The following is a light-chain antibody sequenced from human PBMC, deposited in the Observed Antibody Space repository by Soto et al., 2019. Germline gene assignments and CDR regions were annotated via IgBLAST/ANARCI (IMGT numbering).Light chain of an antibody. J-gene: IGKJ3*01. CDR2: DAS. V-gene: IGKV3-11*01. CDR3: QQRSNWPVT. Sequence: EILLTQSPATLSLSPGERATLSCRASQSVSSYLAWYQQKPGQAPRLLIYDASNRATGIPTRFSGSGSGTDFTLTISSLEPEDFAAYYCQQRSNWPVTFGPGTKVDIK. CDR1: QSVSSY.